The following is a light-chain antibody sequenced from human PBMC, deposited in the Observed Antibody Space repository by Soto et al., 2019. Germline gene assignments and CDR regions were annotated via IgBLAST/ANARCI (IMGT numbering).Light chain of an antibody. Sequence: DIQMTQSPSSLSASVGDSVTITCRASQGITNNLSWYQQKPGNAPERLIDPTSTLQSGVPSRFSGSGSGTEFTLTISSLQPEDSATYYCLQHNSFPRTFGQGIKVEVK. CDR3: LQHNSFPRT. CDR1: QGITNN. CDR2: PTS. V-gene: IGKV1-17*01. J-gene: IGKJ1*01.